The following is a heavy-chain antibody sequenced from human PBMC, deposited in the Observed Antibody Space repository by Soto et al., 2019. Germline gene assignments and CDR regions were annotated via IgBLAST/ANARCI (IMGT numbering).Heavy chain of an antibody. Sequence: ASVKVSCKASGYTFTGYYIHWVRQAPGQGLEWMGWINPNSGGTNYAQKFQGRVTMTRDTSIGTAYMELSRLRSDDTAVYYCARTTRGSSNWFDPWGQGTMVPV. V-gene: IGHV1-2*02. CDR2: INPNSGGT. J-gene: IGHJ5*02. D-gene: IGHD6-6*01. CDR3: ARTTRGSSNWFDP. CDR1: GYTFTGYY.